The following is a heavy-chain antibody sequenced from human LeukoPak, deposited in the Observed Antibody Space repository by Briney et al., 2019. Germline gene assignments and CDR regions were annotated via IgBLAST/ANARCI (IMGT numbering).Heavy chain of an antibody. CDR1: GGSIRSYY. Sequence: SETLSLTCTVSGGSIRSYYWAWIRQPPGKELECIGFISYTGYTSYSPSLKSRVAISVDTSKSQFSLRLGSMTAADTAVYYCARGRNDNGGMFFDSWGQGTLVTVSS. J-gene: IGHJ4*02. CDR2: ISYTGYT. D-gene: IGHD4-23*01. V-gene: IGHV4-59*13. CDR3: ARGRNDNGGMFFDS.